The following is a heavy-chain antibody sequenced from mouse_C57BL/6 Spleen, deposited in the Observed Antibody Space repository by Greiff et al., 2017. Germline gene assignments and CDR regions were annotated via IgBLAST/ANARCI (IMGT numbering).Heavy chain of an antibody. V-gene: IGHV1-80*01. CDR3: ARRFDDYGSSYGYFDV. Sequence: QVQLQQSGAELVKPGASVKISCKASGYAFSSYWMNWVKQRPGKGLEWIGQIYPGDGDTNYNGKFKGKATLTADKSSSTAYMQLSSLTSEDSAVYFCARRFDDYGSSYGYFDVWGTGTTVTVSS. D-gene: IGHD1-1*01. CDR2: IYPGDGDT. J-gene: IGHJ1*03. CDR1: GYAFSSYW.